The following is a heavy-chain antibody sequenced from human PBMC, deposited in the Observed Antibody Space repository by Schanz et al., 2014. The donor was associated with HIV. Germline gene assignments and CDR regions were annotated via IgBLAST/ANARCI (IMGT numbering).Heavy chain of an antibody. D-gene: IGHD3-9*01. CDR2: INHSGST. V-gene: IGHV4-34*01. CDR3: ARGRFVVGPGLDFDF. J-gene: IGHJ4*01. CDR1: GGSFSVYS. Sequence: QVQLQQWGAGLLKPSETLSFTCAVYGGSFSVYSWSWIRQPPGKGLQWIGEINHSGSTNYNPSLKSRVPMPVDTPKNHFSLKLSSVTAADTAFYYCARGRFVVGPGLDFDFWGHGTLVSVSS.